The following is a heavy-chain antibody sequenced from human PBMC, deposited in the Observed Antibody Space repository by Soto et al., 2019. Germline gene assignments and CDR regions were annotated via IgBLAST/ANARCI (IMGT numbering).Heavy chain of an antibody. J-gene: IGHJ5*02. CDR1: GFSLTTSGVG. D-gene: IGHD3-16*01. CDR2: IFWDDYK. Sequence: QITLKESGPTLVKPTQTLTLTCTFSGFSLTTSGVGVGWIRQPPGKALELLALIFWDDYKRDSPSLGSRLTINKDTAKNTVVLSMTNTGDLDTATCFFAHRRGSIFRGALYTWFDPWGHGSLVTVS. CDR3: AHRRGSIFRGALYTWFDP. V-gene: IGHV2-5*02.